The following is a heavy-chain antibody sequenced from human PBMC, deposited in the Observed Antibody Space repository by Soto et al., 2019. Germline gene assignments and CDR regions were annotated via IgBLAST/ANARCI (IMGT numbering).Heavy chain of an antibody. D-gene: IGHD6-13*01. J-gene: IGHJ6*02. CDR1: GFTFSNAS. CDR2: IKSKTDGVTT. V-gene: IGHV3-15*01. CDR3: TTFGLPCSSGSSYYYYDGIDV. Sequence: PRGSLRVSCAASGFTFSNASMSWVRQAPGKGLEWVGRIKSKTDGVTTDYAAPVKGRFTISRDDSKNTLYLQMNSLKTEDTAVYYCTTFGLPCSSGSSYYYYDGIDVWGQGTTVTVSS.